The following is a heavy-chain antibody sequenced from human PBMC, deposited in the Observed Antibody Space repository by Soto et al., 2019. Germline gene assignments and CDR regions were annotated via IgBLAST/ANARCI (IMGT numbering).Heavy chain of an antibody. CDR1: GYTFTIYA. J-gene: IGHJ6*03. CDR3: ARAEGIFYYYYYMDV. CDR2: INAGNGNT. Sequence: ASVKVSCKASGYTFTIYAMHWVRQAPGQRLEWMGWINAGNGNTKYSQKFQGRVTITRDTSASTAYMELSSLRSEDTAVYYCARAEGIFYYYYYMDVWGKGTTVTVSS. D-gene: IGHD1-20*01. V-gene: IGHV1-3*01.